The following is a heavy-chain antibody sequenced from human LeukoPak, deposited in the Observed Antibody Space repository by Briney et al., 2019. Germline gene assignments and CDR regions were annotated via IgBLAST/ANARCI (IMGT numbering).Heavy chain of an antibody. CDR1: GGTFSSYA. D-gene: IGHD2-2*02. J-gene: IGHJ5*02. V-gene: IGHV1-69*13. CDR3: AREKSSMEGYRVGP. Sequence: GASVKVSCKASGGTFSSYAISWVRQAPGQGLEWMGGIIPIFGTANYAQKFQGRVTITADESTSTAYMELSSLRSEDTAVYYCAREKSSMEGYRVGPWGQGTLVTVSS. CDR2: IIPIFGTA.